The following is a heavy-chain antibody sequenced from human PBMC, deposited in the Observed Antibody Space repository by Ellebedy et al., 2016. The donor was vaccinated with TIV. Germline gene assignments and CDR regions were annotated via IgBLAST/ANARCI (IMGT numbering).Heavy chain of an antibody. J-gene: IGHJ5*02. D-gene: IGHD2-2*01. Sequence: SETLSLXXTVSGYSISSGYYWGWIRQPPGKGLEWIGSIYHSGSTYYNPSLKSRVTISVDTSKNQFSLKLSSVTAADTAVYYCARGEDIVVVPATWNWFDPWGQGTLVTVSS. CDR2: IYHSGST. CDR1: GYSISSGYY. CDR3: ARGEDIVVVPATWNWFDP. V-gene: IGHV4-38-2*02.